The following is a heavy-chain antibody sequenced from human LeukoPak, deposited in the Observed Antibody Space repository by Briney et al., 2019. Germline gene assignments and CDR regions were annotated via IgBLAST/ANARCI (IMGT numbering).Heavy chain of an antibody. CDR2: INPSDGSI. D-gene: IGHD4-17*01. CDR1: GYTFTTYS. CDR3: ARVATATTHFDY. V-gene: IGHV1-46*01. Sequence: GASVKVSCKASGYTFTTYSLHLVRQAPGQGHEWMGIINPSDGSISYAQKFRGRVTMTRDTSTGTVYLELSTLRSEDTAVYYCARVATATTHFDYWGQGTLVTVSS. J-gene: IGHJ4*02.